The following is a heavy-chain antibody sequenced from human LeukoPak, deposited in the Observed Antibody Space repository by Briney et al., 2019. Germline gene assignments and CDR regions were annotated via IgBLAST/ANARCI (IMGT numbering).Heavy chain of an antibody. CDR3: ARGSSHSSGYSLDSYYGMDV. Sequence: GGSLRLSCAASGFTVSSNYMSWVRQAPGKGLEWVSVIYSGGSTYYADSVKGRFTISRHNSKNTLYLQMNSLRAEDTAVYYCARGSSHSSGYSLDSYYGMDVWGQGTTVTVSS. D-gene: IGHD3-22*01. CDR2: IYSGGST. V-gene: IGHV3-53*04. J-gene: IGHJ6*02. CDR1: GFTVSSNY.